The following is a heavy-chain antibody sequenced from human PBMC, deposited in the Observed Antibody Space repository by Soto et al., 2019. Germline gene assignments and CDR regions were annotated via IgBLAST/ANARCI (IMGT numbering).Heavy chain of an antibody. Sequence: GASVKVSCKASGNTFIKYYIHWGRQAPGQGLEWMGKINPSGGSTSYAQKFQGRVTMTSDTSTSTVYMELSSLTSEDTAVYYCARRDCISTSCQFQHWG. CDR3: ARRDCISTSCQFQH. V-gene: IGHV1-46*01. J-gene: IGHJ1*01. CDR2: INPSGGST. D-gene: IGHD2-2*01. CDR1: GNTFIKYY.